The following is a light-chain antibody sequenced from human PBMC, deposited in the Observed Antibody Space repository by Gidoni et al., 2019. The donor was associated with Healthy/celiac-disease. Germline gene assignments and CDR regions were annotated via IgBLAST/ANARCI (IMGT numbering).Light chain of an antibody. J-gene: IGKJ4*01. CDR1: PSLLHSNGYNY. Sequence: DIVMTQSPLSLPVPPGEPASISCRSSPSLLHSNGYNYLDWYLQKPGQSPQLLIYLGSNRASGVPDRFSGSGSGTDFTLKISRVEAEDVGVYYCMQALQTPLTFGGGTKVEIK. V-gene: IGKV2-28*01. CDR3: MQALQTPLT. CDR2: LGS.